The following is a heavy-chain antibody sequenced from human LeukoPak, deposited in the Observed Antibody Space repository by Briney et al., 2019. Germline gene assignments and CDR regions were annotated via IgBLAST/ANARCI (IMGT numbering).Heavy chain of an antibody. J-gene: IGHJ4*02. CDR1: GFTFSDYY. Sequence: PGGSLRLSCAASGFTFSDYYMSWIRQAPGKGLEWVSSISSSSSYIYYADSVKGRFTISRDNAKNSLYLQMNSLRAEDTAVYYCASLIAGPFDYWGQGTLVTVSS. CDR2: ISSSSSYI. D-gene: IGHD6-13*01. V-gene: IGHV3-11*06. CDR3: ASLIAGPFDY.